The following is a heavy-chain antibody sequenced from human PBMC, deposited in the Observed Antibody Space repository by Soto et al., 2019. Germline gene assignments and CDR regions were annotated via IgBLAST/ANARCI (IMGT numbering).Heavy chain of an antibody. D-gene: IGHD2-15*01. CDR2: INSSSSYI. J-gene: IGHJ4*02. V-gene: IGHV3-21*01. CDR1: GFTFSSYS. CDR3: ARDPDYCSGGSCRSL. Sequence: GGSLRLSCAASGFTFSSYSMNWVRQAPGKGLEWVSSINSSSSYIYYADSVKGRFTISRDNAKNSLYLQMNSLRAEDTAVYYCARDPDYCSGGSCRSLWGQGTLVTVSS.